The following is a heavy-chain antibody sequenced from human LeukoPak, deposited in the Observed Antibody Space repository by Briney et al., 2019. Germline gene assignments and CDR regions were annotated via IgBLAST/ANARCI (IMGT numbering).Heavy chain of an antibody. CDR3: ARANPSEHGDYGLGD. J-gene: IGHJ4*02. CDR2: INPSGGST. Sequence: ASVKVSCKASGYTFTSYYMHWVRQAPGQGLEWMGIINPSGGSTSYAQKFQGRVTTTRDTSTSTVYMELSSLRSEDTAVYYCARANPSEHGDYGLGDWGQGTLVTVSS. V-gene: IGHV1-46*01. CDR1: GYTFTSYY. D-gene: IGHD4-17*01.